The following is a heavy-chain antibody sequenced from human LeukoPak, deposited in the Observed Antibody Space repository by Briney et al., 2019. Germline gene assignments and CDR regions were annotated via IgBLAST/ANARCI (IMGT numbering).Heavy chain of an antibody. Sequence: PGGSLRHSCAASGFTFSSYSMNWVRQAPGKGLEWVSSISSSSSYIYYADSVKGRFTISRDNAKNSLYLQMNSLRAEDTAVYYCARDGYCSSTSCYFYYYYGMDVWGQGTTVTVSS. CDR1: GFTFSSYS. CDR3: ARDGYCSSTSCYFYYYYGMDV. CDR2: ISSSSSYI. V-gene: IGHV3-21*01. J-gene: IGHJ6*02. D-gene: IGHD2-2*01.